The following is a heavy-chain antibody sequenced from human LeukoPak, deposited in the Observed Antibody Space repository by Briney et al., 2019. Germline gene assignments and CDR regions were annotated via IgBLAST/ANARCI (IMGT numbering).Heavy chain of an antibody. J-gene: IGHJ4*02. CDR1: GGSISSSSYY. V-gene: IGHV4-39*07. Sequence: SETLSLTCTVSGGSISSSSYYWGWIRQPPGKGLEWIGSIYYSGSTYYNPSLKSRVTISVDTSKNQFSLKLSSVTAADTAVYYCARDGAVAGGFDYWGQGTLVTVSS. CDR2: IYYSGST. D-gene: IGHD6-19*01. CDR3: ARDGAVAGGFDY.